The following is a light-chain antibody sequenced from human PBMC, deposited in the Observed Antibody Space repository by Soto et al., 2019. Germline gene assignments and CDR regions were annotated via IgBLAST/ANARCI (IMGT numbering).Light chain of an antibody. CDR2: DAS. J-gene: IGKJ1*01. CDR3: QQDDNLPPWT. Sequence: DIQMTQSPSSLSASVGDRVTITCQASQDISNYLNRYQQNPGKAPQLLIYDASNLETGVPSRFRGRRSGAAFTFTISGPQPEDIATYYCQQDDNLPPWTFGQGTKVEIK. CDR1: QDISNY. V-gene: IGKV1-33*01.